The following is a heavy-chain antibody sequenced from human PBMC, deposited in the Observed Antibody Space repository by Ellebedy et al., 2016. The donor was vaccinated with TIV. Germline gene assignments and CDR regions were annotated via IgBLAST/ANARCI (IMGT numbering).Heavy chain of an antibody. V-gene: IGHV3-7*01. Sequence: GGSLRLSXAASGFTFSAYWMSWVRQAPGKGLEWVANLKEDGSDTYYVDSVKGRFTISRDNAKSSLYLQMDSLRVEDTAVYYCARFTRRYPSDYWGQGTLVTVSS. CDR2: LKEDGSDT. CDR1: GFTFSAYW. D-gene: IGHD1-1*01. J-gene: IGHJ4*02. CDR3: ARFTRRYPSDY.